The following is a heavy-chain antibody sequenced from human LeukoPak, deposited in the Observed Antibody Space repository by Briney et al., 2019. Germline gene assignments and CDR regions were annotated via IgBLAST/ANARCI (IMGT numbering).Heavy chain of an antibody. J-gene: IGHJ4*02. D-gene: IGHD1-26*01. V-gene: IGHV1-8*01. Sequence: GASVEVSCKASGYTFTSYDINWVRQATGQGLEWMGWMNPNSGNTGYAQKFQGRVTMTRNPSISTAYMELSSLRSEDTAVYCCAREVSRVGATNWGQGTLVTVSS. CDR1: GYTFTSYD. CDR2: MNPNSGNT. CDR3: AREVSRVGATN.